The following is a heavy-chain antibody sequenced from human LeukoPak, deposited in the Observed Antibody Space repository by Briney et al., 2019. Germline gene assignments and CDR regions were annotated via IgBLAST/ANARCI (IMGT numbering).Heavy chain of an antibody. J-gene: IGHJ6*02. CDR2: FDPEDGET. D-gene: IGHD5-18*01. CDR1: GYTLTELS. V-gene: IGHV1-24*01. Sequence: GASVKVSCKVSGYTLTELSMHWVRQAPGKGLEWMGGFDPEDGETIYAQKFQGRVNMTEDTSTDTAYMELSSLRSEDTAVYYCATGGGYSYGFRYYGMDVWDQGTTVTVSS. CDR3: ATGGGYSYGFRYYGMDV.